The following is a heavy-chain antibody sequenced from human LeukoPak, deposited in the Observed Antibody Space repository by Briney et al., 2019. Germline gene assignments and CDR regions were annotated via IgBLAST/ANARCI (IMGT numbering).Heavy chain of an antibody. CDR3: ARASGYYDSSGFHYYGMDV. CDR2: IIPIFGTA. CDR1: GGTFSSYA. J-gene: IGHJ6*02. D-gene: IGHD3-22*01. V-gene: IGHV1-69*13. Sequence: SVKVSCEASGGTFSSYAISWVRQAPGQGLEWMGGIIPIFGTANYAQKFQGRVTITADESTSTAYMELSSLRSEDTAVYYCARASGYYDSSGFHYYGMDVWGQGTTVTVSS.